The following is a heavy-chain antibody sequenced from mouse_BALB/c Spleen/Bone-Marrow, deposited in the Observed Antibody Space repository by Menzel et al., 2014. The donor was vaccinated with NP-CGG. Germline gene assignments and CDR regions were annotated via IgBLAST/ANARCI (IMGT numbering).Heavy chain of an antibody. Sequence: VMLVVSGGGLVQPKGSLKLSCAASGFTFNTHAMNWVRQAPGKGLVWVARIRLRSNNYATYYADSVKDSFTISRDDSQSRIYLQMNNVKTEDTARYYCVSFAYGSKFAYWGLGSLVTVSA. CDR2: IRLRSNNYAT. CDR1: GFTFNTHA. D-gene: IGHD1-1*01. J-gene: IGHJ3*01. V-gene: IGHV10-1*02. CDR3: VSFAYGSKFAY.